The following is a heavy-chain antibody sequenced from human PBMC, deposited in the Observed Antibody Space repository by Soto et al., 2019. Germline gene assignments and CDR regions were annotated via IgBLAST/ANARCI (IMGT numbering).Heavy chain of an antibody. V-gene: IGHV4-4*07. CDR2: IYATGTT. J-gene: IGHJ5*02. D-gene: IGHD1-1*01. CDR3: VRDGTKTLRDWFDP. CDR1: GASISGFY. Sequence: SETLSLTCTVSGASISGFYWSWIRKSAGKGLEWIGRIYATGTTDYNPSLKSRVMMSVDTSKKQFSLKLRSATAADTAVYYCVRDGTKTLRDWFDPWGQGISVTVSS.